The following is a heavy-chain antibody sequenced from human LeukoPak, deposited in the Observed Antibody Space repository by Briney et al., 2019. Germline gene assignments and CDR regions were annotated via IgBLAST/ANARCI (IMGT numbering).Heavy chain of an antibody. J-gene: IGHJ4*02. CDR1: GFTFSSYA. D-gene: IGHD6-19*01. CDR2: ISGSGGST. Sequence: GGSLRLSCAASGFTFSSYAMSWVRQAPGKGLEWVSAISGSGGSTYYADSVKGRFTISRDNSKNTPYLQMNSLRAEDTAVYYCAKDLGSGWYIGCFDYWGQGTLVTVSS. CDR3: AKDLGSGWYIGCFDY. V-gene: IGHV3-23*01.